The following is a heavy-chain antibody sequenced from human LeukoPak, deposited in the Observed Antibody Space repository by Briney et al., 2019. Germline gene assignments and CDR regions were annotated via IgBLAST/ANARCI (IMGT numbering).Heavy chain of an antibody. CDR1: GYTFTGYY. V-gene: IGHV1-8*03. CDR2: MNPNSGNT. Sequence: ASVKVSCKASGYTFTGYYIHWVRQAPGQGLEWMGWMNPNSGNTGYAQKFQGRVTITRNTSISTAYMELSSLRSEDTAVYYCARTLPKHYDSSGYAFDIWGQGTMVTVSS. D-gene: IGHD3-22*01. J-gene: IGHJ3*02. CDR3: ARTLPKHYDSSGYAFDI.